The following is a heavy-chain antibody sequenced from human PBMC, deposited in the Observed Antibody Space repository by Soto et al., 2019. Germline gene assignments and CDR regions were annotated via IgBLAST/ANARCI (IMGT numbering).Heavy chain of an antibody. CDR2: ISWNSGSI. D-gene: IGHD4-17*01. J-gene: IGHJ3*02. V-gene: IGHV3-9*01. CDR3: AKAAGGLRYAFDI. Sequence: GGSLRISCAASGVTVDDYAMDWVRQDPGKGLEWVSGISWNSGSIGYADSVKGRFTISRDNAKNSLYLQMNSLRAEDTALYYCAKAAGGLRYAFDIWGQGTMVTVSS. CDR1: GVTVDDYA.